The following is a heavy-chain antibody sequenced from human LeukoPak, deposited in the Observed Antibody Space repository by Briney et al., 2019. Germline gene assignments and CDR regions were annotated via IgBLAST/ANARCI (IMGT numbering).Heavy chain of an antibody. D-gene: IGHD3-16*01. J-gene: IGHJ4*02. CDR2: INGDGSST. CDR1: GFTFRSYW. CDR3: ARGRYYLDY. V-gene: IGHV3-74*01. Sequence: GGPLRLSCAASGFTFRSYWMHWVRQAPGKGLVWVSRINGDGSSTTYADSVMGRFTISRDNAKNTLYLQMNSLRAEDTAVYYCARGRYYLDYWGQGTLVSVSS.